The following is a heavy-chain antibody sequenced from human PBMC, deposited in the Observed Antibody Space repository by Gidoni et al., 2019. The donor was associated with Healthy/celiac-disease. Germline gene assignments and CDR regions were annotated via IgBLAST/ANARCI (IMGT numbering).Heavy chain of an antibody. CDR1: VYTFPSYS. CDR3: ARAQRSTVTLNY. J-gene: IGHJ4*02. Sequence: VQLVQSGAECKKPGASVTFSCTASVYTFPSYSMHWVRHAPGQGLEWMGIINPSGGSTHYAHKFQGRVTMTRDTSTSTVYMELSSLRSEDTAVYYCARAQRSTVTLNYWGQGTLVNVSS. CDR2: INPSGGST. D-gene: IGHD4-17*01. V-gene: IGHV1-46*01.